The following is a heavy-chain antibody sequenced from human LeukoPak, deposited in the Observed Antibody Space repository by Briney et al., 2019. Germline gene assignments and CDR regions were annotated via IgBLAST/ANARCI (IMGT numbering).Heavy chain of an antibody. CDR2: IYTSGST. CDR1: GGSISSGSYY. CDR3: ALWGGYCTNGVCSDFDY. D-gene: IGHD2-8*01. Sequence: KPSETLSLTCTVSGGSISSGSYYWSWIRQPAGKGLEWIGRIYTSGSTNYNPSLKSRVTISIDTSKNQFSLKLSSVTAADTAVYYCALWGGYCTNGVCSDFDYWGQGTLVTVSS. V-gene: IGHV4-61*02. J-gene: IGHJ4*02.